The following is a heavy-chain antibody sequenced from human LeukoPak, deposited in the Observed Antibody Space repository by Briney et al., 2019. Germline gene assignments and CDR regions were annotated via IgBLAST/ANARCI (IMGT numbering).Heavy chain of an antibody. D-gene: IGHD3-10*01. V-gene: IGHV4-59*01. CDR1: GGSTSIYY. Sequence: SETLSLTCTVTGGSTSIYYWSWIRQPPGKGLERIGYTSYSGSTDYSPSLKSRVTISLDTSKNQFSLRLTSVTAADTAVYYCARFAMVRGVIPRGYFDYWGQGTLVTVSS. CDR3: ARFAMVRGVIPRGYFDY. CDR2: TSYSGST. J-gene: IGHJ4*02.